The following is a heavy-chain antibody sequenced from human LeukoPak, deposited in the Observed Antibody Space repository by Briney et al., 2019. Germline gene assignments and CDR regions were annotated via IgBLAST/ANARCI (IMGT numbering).Heavy chain of an antibody. CDR2: FDPEDGET. Sequence: ASVKVSCKVSGYTLTELSMHWVRQAPRKGLEWMGGFDPEDGETIYAQKFQGRVTMTEDTSTDTAYMELSSLRSEDTAVYYCATILAVAGGSGMDVWGQGTTVTVSS. CDR1: GYTLTELS. D-gene: IGHD6-19*01. J-gene: IGHJ6*02. V-gene: IGHV1-24*01. CDR3: ATILAVAGGSGMDV.